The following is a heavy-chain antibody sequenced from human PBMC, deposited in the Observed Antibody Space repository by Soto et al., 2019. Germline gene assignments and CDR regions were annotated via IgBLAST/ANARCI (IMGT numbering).Heavy chain of an antibody. CDR2: ISYDGSNK. Sequence: QVQLVESGGGVVQPGRSLRLSCAASGFTFSSYGMHWVRQAPGKGLEWVAVISYDGSNKYYADSVKGRFTISRDNSKNTLYLQMNSLRAEDTAVYYCARVPQNEWELPDGHYWGQGTLVTVSS. CDR3: ARVPQNEWELPDGHY. V-gene: IGHV3-30*03. CDR1: GFTFSSYG. D-gene: IGHD1-26*01. J-gene: IGHJ4*02.